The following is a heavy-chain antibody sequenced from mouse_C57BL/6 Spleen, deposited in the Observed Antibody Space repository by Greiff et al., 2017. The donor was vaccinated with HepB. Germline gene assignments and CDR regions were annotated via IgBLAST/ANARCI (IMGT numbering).Heavy chain of an antibody. CDR1: GYTFTSYW. CDR2: IHPNSGST. Sequence: VQLQQPGAELVKPGASVKLSCKASGYTFTSYWMHWVKQRPGQGLEWIGMIHPNSGSTNYNEKFKSKATLTVDKSSSTAYMQLSSLTSEDSAVYDCARSRYIIYDYAMDYWGQGTSDTVSS. CDR3: ARSRYIIYDYAMDY. D-gene: IGHD2-5*01. J-gene: IGHJ4*01. V-gene: IGHV1-64*01.